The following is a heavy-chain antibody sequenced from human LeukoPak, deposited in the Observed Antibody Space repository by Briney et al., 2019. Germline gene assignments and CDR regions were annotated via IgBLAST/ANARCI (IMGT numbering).Heavy chain of an antibody. D-gene: IGHD1-1*01. CDR1: DFSFSDFY. V-gene: IGHV3-7*01. J-gene: IGHJ4*02. CDR3: ARWNEPFDY. CDR2: IERSGSHK. Sequence: PGGSLRLSCAVSDFSFSDFYMGWVRQAPGKGLEWVAYIERSGSHKAYMDSVKGRFTISRDNDKSSLYLQMNGLRPEDTAVYHCARWNEPFDYWGQGTLVTVSS.